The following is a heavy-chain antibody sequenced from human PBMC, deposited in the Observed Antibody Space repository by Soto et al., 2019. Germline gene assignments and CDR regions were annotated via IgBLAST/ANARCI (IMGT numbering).Heavy chain of an antibody. Sequence: SETLSLTCTVSGGSISSDANFWGWIRQLPGRGLEWIGYISYTGRTYYTPSLNSRLTISLDTSKNLFSLRLSAVTAADTAVYFRARGSFSSSSSWFDPWGQGTLVTVSS. J-gene: IGHJ5*02. CDR3: ARGSFSSSSSWFDP. V-gene: IGHV4-31*03. CDR1: GGSISSDANF. D-gene: IGHD6-6*01. CDR2: ISYTGRT.